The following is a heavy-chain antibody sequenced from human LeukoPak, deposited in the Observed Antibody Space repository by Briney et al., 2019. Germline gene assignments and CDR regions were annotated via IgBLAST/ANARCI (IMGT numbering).Heavy chain of an antibody. CDR2: MNPNSGNT. D-gene: IGHD3-9*01. J-gene: IGHJ6*02. Sequence: ASVKVSCKASGYTFTSYDINWVRQATGQGLEWMGWMNPNSGNTGYAQKLQGRVTMTTDTSTSTAYMELRSLRSDDTAVYYCARGYDILTGWAYYYGMDVWGQGTTVTVSS. V-gene: IGHV1-8*01. CDR1: GYTFTSYD. CDR3: ARGYDILTGWAYYYGMDV.